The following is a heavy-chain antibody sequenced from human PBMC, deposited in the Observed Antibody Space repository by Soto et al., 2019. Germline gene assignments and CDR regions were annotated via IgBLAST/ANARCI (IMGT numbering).Heavy chain of an antibody. CDR1: GYTFTSYG. J-gene: IGHJ3*02. CDR3: ARSDMVLVPAAIDRAFDI. Sequence: ASVKVSCEASGYTFTSYGISWVRQAPGQGLEWMGWISAYNGNTNYAQKLQGRVTMTTDTSTSTAYMELRSLRSDDTAVYYCARSDMVLVPAAIDRAFDIWGQGTMVTVAS. CDR2: ISAYNGNT. V-gene: IGHV1-18*01. D-gene: IGHD2-2*01.